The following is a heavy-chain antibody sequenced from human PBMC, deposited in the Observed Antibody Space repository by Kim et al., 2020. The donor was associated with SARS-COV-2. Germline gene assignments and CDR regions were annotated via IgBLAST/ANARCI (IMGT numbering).Heavy chain of an antibody. Sequence: ASVKVSCKASGYTFTSYYMHWVRQAPGQGLEWMGIINPSGGSTSYAQKFQGRVTMTRDTSTSTVYMELSSLRSEDTAVYYCAREGIAVAGTRGWFDPWGQGTLVTVSS. CDR2: INPSGGST. D-gene: IGHD6-19*01. V-gene: IGHV1-46*01. CDR1: GYTFTSYY. CDR3: AREGIAVAGTRGWFDP. J-gene: IGHJ5*02.